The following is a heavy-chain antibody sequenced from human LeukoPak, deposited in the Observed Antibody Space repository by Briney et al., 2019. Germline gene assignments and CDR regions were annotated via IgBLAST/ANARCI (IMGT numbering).Heavy chain of an antibody. Sequence: PSETLSLTCTVSGGSISSFYWSWMRQPPGKGLEWIGYIYYSGSTNYNPSLKSRVIISVDTSKNQFSLNLTSVTAADTAIYYCARHRLPGYYYYGMDGWGQGTTVTVSS. CDR1: GGSISSFY. J-gene: IGHJ6*02. CDR3: ARHRLPGYYYYGMDG. D-gene: IGHD4-17*01. V-gene: IGHV4-59*08. CDR2: IYYSGST.